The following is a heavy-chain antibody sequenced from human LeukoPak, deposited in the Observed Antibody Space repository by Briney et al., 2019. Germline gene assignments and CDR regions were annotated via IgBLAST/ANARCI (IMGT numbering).Heavy chain of an antibody. D-gene: IGHD1-20*01. CDR2: INTNNGNT. Sequence: ASVKVSCKASGYTFSTYGINWVRQAPGQGLEWMGWINTNNGNTNYAQKFQDRVTMTRDTSTSTAYMELRNLGSDDTAVYYCARKGCFDNCYLFDYWGQGTLVTVSS. J-gene: IGHJ4*02. CDR3: ARKGCFDNCYLFDY. CDR1: GYTFSTYG. V-gene: IGHV1-18*01.